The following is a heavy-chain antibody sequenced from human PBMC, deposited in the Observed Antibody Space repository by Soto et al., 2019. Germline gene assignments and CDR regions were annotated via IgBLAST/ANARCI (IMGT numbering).Heavy chain of an antibody. CDR1: GGTFSSYA. CDR3: ARERSSPNYYYYGMDV. V-gene: IGHV1-69*01. Sequence: QVQLVQSGAEVKKPGSSVKVSCRASGGTFSSYAVSWVRQAPGQGLEWMGVIIPLLNTPKYAPKFQERVTITADASATTAYMELSSLRSDHTAVYYCARERSSPNYYYYGMDVWGQGTPVIVSS. J-gene: IGHJ6*02. CDR2: IIPLLNTP. D-gene: IGHD6-6*01.